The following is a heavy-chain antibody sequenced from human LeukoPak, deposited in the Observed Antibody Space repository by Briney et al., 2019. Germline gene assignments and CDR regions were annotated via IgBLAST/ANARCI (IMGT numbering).Heavy chain of an antibody. CDR1: GFTFSTYG. D-gene: IGHD4-23*01. CDR3: ARDTPGYGGDDFDY. Sequence: PGGSLRLSCAASGFTFSTYGMHWVRQAPGKGLEWMTFIQAGGDEKYYAESVKGRSTVPRDNSKNTLYMQMNSLRAEDTAVYYCARDTPGYGGDDFDYWGQGALVTVSS. V-gene: IGHV3-30*02. CDR2: IQAGGDEK. J-gene: IGHJ4*02.